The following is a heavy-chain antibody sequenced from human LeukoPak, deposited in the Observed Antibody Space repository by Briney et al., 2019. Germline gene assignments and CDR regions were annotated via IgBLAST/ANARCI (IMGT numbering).Heavy chain of an antibody. CDR2: ITSSNSYI. V-gene: IGHV3-21*06. J-gene: IGHJ4*02. CDR1: GFTFSYYD. CDR3: AREGSSSTRCYSNFDY. Sequence: GGSLRLSCAASGFTFSYYDMNWVRQAPGKGLEWVSSITSSNSYIYYADSVKGRFTISRDNAKNPLYLHMNSLRVEDTAVYYCAREGSSSTRCYSNFDYWGQGTLVTVSS. D-gene: IGHD2-2*01.